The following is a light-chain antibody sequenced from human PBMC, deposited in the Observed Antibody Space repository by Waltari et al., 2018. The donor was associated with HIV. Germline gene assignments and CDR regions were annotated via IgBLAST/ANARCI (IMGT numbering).Light chain of an antibody. CDR1: QSIDNF. CDR3: QQSYTTPLK. J-gene: IGKJ4*02. Sequence: DIQMTQSPSSLSASLGDRVTITCRASQSIDNFLNWYLQKPGKAPNLLVYAATTLQSEVPSRFSGSGSGTDFTLTISTLQPEDFATYYCQQSYTTPLKFGGGTKVEIK. V-gene: IGKV1-39*01. CDR2: AAT.